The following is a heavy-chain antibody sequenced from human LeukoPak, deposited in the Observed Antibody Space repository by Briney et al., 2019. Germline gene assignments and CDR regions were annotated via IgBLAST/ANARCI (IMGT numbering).Heavy chain of an antibody. CDR2: ISYDVSNK. CDR3: AKEYLIWFGDFDAFDI. CDR1: GFTFSTYG. Sequence: RAGGSLRLSCAASGFTFSTYGMHWVRQAPGKELEWVAVISYDVSNKYYADSVKGRFTISRDNSKNTLYLQMNSLRAEDTAVYYCAKEYLIWFGDFDAFDIWGQGTMVTVSS. J-gene: IGHJ3*02. D-gene: IGHD3-10*01. V-gene: IGHV3-30*18.